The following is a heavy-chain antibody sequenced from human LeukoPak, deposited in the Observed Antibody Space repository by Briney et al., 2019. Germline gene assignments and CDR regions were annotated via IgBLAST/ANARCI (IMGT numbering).Heavy chain of an antibody. CDR2: IYRSGIT. CDR1: GYSISDSYY. Sequence: PSETLSLTCSVSGYSISDSYYWGWSRQPPGKGLEWIGIIYRSGITYYNPSLESRVTISVDTSKNQFSLKLRSVTAADTAVYYCTRDRNGGDYYYMDVWGKGTTVTVS. V-gene: IGHV4-38-2*02. D-gene: IGHD2-8*01. J-gene: IGHJ6*03. CDR3: TRDRNGGDYYYMDV.